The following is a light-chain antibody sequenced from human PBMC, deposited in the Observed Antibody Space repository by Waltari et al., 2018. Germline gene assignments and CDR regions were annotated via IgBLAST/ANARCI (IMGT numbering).Light chain of an antibody. V-gene: IGLV1-51*02. CDR2: EHT. J-gene: IGLJ2*01. Sequence: QSILTQPPSVSAAPGQKVTISCSGSISNIGKNYVSWYQLLPETAPKILLYEHTQRPSGIPDRFSGSKSGTSATLGITGLQTGDEADYFCGTWDSSLRAVVFGGGTKLTVL. CDR3: GTWDSSLRAVV. CDR1: ISNIGKNY.